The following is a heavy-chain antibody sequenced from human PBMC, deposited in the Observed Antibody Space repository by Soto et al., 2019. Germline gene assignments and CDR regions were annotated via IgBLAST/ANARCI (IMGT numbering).Heavy chain of an antibody. CDR1: GYTFISYA. CDR3: ARGLNGYYYNAYGDY. CDR2: INAGNGNT. V-gene: IGHV1-3*05. D-gene: IGHD3-22*01. J-gene: IGHJ4*02. Sequence: QVQLVQSGAEEKKPGASVKVSCKASGYTFISYAMHWVRQAPGQRLEWMGWINAGNGNTKYSQKFQGRVTITRDTSASTAYMELSSMRSEYTAVYYCARGLNGYYYNAYGDYWGQGTQVTVSS.